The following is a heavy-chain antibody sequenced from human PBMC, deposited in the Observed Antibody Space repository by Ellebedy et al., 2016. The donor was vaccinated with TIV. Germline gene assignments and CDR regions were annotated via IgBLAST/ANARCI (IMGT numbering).Heavy chain of an antibody. J-gene: IGHJ4*02. CDR1: GFTFSRNA. Sequence: SLKISXATSGFTFSRNAMTWVRQAPGKGLEWVSGINWNGVNLGYADSVKGRFTISRDNDKNSLHVQMNSLRTEDTALYYCTSGDSWGQGTLVTVSS. D-gene: IGHD1-26*01. CDR2: INWNGVNL. V-gene: IGHV3-9*01. CDR3: TSGDS.